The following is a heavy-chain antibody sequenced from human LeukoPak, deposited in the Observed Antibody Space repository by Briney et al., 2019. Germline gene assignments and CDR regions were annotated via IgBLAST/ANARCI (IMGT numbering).Heavy chain of an antibody. CDR3: AKDRGSYSTTADS. CDR2: IWYDGTNK. J-gene: IGHJ5*01. Sequence: GGALRLSCAASGFTFSDYGIHWVRQAPGKGLEWVAVIWYDGTNKYYGDSVKGRFTISRDNSKNTLYLQMNSLRAEDTAVYYCAKDRGSYSTTADSWGQGTLVTVSS. D-gene: IGHD1-26*01. V-gene: IGHV3-33*06. CDR1: GFTFSDYG.